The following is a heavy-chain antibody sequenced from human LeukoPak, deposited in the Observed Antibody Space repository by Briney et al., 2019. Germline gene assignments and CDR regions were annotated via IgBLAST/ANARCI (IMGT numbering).Heavy chain of an antibody. V-gene: IGHV5-10-1*01. D-gene: IGHD4-17*01. Sequence: GESLKISCEGSGYTFTNYWISWVRQRPGRGLEWMGWINCGESYAIYSPSFQGHVIMSADRSVRTVYLQWASLQTSDSAMYYCARSATVTGDWYFDLWGPGTLVTVSP. CDR3: ARSATVTGDWYFDL. CDR2: INCGESYA. CDR1: GYTFTNYW. J-gene: IGHJ2*01.